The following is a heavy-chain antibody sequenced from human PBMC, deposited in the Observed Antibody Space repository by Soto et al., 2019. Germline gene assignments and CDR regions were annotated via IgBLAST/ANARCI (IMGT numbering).Heavy chain of an antibody. CDR2: ISYDGSNK. Sequence: GESLKISCAASGFTFSSYAMHWVRQAPGKGLEWVAVISYDGSNKYYADSVKGRFTISRDNSKNTLYLQMNSLRAEDTAVYYCARGKDWAGYYYDSSGYSSWGQGTLVTVSS. CDR3: ARGKDWAGYYYDSSGYSS. V-gene: IGHV3-30-3*01. CDR1: GFTFSSYA. D-gene: IGHD3-22*01. J-gene: IGHJ4*02.